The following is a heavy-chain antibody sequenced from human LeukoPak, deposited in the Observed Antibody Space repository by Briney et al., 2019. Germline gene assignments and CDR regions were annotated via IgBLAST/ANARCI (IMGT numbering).Heavy chain of an antibody. CDR1: GFTFSGLW. D-gene: IGHD6-6*01. CDR3: ARSSYSSSTSV. J-gene: IGHJ3*01. V-gene: IGHV3-7*03. Sequence: GGSLRFSCAVSGFTFSGLWMSWSRQAPGKGLEWVASINSDGSEGYYADVVKGRFTISRDNAKNSLYLQINSLRAEDTAVYYCARSSYSSSTSVWGQGTMVTVSS. CDR2: INSDGSEG.